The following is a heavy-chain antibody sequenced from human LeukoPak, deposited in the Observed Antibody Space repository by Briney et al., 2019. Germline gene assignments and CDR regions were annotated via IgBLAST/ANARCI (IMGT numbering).Heavy chain of an antibody. J-gene: IGHJ4*02. CDR2: IKPDGSEK. Sequence: GGFLRLSCAASGFTFRNYWMNWVRQAPGKGLEWVANIKPDGSEKRYVDSVKGRFTISRDNAKNSLYLQMNSLRAEDTAVYYCARVVGTDEGADYWGQGTLVTVSS. CDR1: GFTFRNYW. D-gene: IGHD1-7*01. CDR3: ARVVGTDEGADY. V-gene: IGHV3-7*04.